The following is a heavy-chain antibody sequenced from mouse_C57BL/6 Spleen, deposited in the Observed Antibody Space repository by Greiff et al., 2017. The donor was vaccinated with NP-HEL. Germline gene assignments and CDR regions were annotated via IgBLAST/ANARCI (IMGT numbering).Heavy chain of an antibody. V-gene: IGHV2-5*01. D-gene: IGHD3-3*01. CDR1: GFSLTSYG. CDR3: AKKGGRDYAMDY. J-gene: IGHJ4*01. Sequence: VKVVESGPGLVQPSQSLSITCTVSGFSLTSYGVHWVRQSPGKGLEWLGVIWRGGSTDYNAAFMSRLSITKDNSKSQVFFKMNSLQADDTAIYYCAKKGGRDYAMDYWGQGTSVTVSS. CDR2: IWRGGST.